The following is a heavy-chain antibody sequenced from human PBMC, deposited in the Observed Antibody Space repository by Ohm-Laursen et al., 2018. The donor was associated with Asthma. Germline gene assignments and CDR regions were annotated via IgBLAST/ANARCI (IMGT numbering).Heavy chain of an antibody. V-gene: IGHV3-15*01. D-gene: IGHD6-19*01. CDR2: IKSNTYGGAR. J-gene: IGHJ4*02. CDR1: GFTFSSSA. CDR3: TTDGYRSGWSYYFDN. Sequence: SLRLSCAASGFTFSSSAMHWVRQAPGKGLEWVARIKSNTYGGARDYPASVKGRFTISRDDSKNTLSLQMNNLDSEDSAVYYCTTDGYRSGWSYYFDNWGKGTLVTVSS.